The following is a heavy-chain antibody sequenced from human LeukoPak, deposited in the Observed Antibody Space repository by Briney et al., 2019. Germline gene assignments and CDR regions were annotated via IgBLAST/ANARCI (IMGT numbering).Heavy chain of an antibody. J-gene: IGHJ4*02. Sequence: ASVTVSCKASGYTFTIYYMHWVRQAPGQGLEWVGIINPSGGSTSYAQKFQGRVTMTRDTSTSTVYMELSSLRSKDTAVYYCARGLITFGASFDYWGQGTLVTVSS. D-gene: IGHD3-16*01. CDR1: GYTFTIYY. V-gene: IGHV1-46*01. CDR2: INPSGGST. CDR3: ARGLITFGASFDY.